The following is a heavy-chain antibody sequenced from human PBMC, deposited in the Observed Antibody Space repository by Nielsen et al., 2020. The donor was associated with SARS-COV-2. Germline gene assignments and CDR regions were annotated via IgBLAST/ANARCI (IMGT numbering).Heavy chain of an antibody. D-gene: IGHD5-24*01. J-gene: IGHJ3*02. CDR1: GYTFTSYA. CDR3: ARELNVGMAIIGAFDI. V-gene: IGHV1-2*02. CDR2: INPNSGGT. Sequence: ASVKVSCKASGYTFTSYAMNWVRQAPGQGLEWIGWINPNSGGTDYAQKFQGRVTMTWATSISTAYIELSRLRSDDTAVYYCARELNVGMAIIGAFDIWGQGTMVTVSS.